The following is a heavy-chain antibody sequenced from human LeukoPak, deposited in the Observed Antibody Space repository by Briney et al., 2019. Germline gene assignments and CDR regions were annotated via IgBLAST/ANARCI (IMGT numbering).Heavy chain of an antibody. Sequence: SETLSLTCTVSGASISSYYWSWIRQPTGKGLEWIGYIYYSGSTNYNPSLKSRVTIPVDTSKNQFSLKLSSVTAADTAVYYCARGSFGSSGYYSYAFDIWGQGTMVTVSS. CDR2: IYYSGST. J-gene: IGHJ3*02. CDR1: GASISSYY. CDR3: ARGSFGSSGYYSYAFDI. D-gene: IGHD3-22*01. V-gene: IGHV4-59*01.